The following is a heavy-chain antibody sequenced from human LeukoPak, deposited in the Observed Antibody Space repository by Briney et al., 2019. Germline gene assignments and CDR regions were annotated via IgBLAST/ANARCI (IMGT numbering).Heavy chain of an antibody. D-gene: IGHD2-2*01. Sequence: GGSLRLSCAGSGFTFGNAWMTWVRQAPGKGLEWVGRIKSKTDGGTTDYAAPVEGRFTISRDDSKNTVYLQMNSLNTEDTAVYYCTIGFCTSTSCHWDDAFEIWGQGTMVTVSS. CDR1: GFTFGNAW. J-gene: IGHJ3*02. CDR3: TIGFCTSTSCHWDDAFEI. V-gene: IGHV3-15*01. CDR2: IKSKTDGGTT.